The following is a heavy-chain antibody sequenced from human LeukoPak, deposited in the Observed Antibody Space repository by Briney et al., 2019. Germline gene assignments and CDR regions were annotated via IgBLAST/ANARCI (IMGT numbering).Heavy chain of an antibody. V-gene: IGHV4-39*01. CDR3: ARRRFKGGSYDY. CDR2: IYYSGST. J-gene: IGHJ4*02. CDR1: GGSISSSSYY. Sequence: SETLSLTCSVSGGSISSSSYYWGWIRQPPGKGLEWIGSIYYSGSTYYNPSLKSRVTMSVDTSKNQFSLKLNSVTAADTAVYYCARRRFKGGSYDYWGQGTLVTVSS. D-gene: IGHD1-26*01.